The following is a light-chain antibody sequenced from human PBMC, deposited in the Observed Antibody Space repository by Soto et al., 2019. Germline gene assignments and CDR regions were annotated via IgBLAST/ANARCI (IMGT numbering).Light chain of an antibody. Sequence: EIVMTQSPATLSVSPGERATLSCRASQSVSSDLAWYQQKPGQAPRLLIYDASNRATGIPARFTGSGSGTDFTLTISSLEPEDFAVYYCRQHSNWPLTFGGGTKVDIK. CDR3: RQHSNWPLT. CDR2: DAS. CDR1: QSVSSD. J-gene: IGKJ4*01. V-gene: IGKV3-11*01.